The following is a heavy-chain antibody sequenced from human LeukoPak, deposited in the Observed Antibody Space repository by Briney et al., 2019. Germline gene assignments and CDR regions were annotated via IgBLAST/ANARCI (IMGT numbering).Heavy chain of an antibody. CDR1: GCTFPTSA. CDR3: AAEGPGRYDIWTGSQEAFYI. V-gene: IGHV1-58*01. J-gene: IGHJ3*02. D-gene: IGHD3-9*01. Sequence: SVLVSCRASGCTFPTSAVQWLRQAHGQRLEWIGWIVVGSGDTVYAHSFYERVTITREMSTSTAYMELSSLRSEDTAVYYCAAEGPGRYDIWTGSQEAFYIWGQGTMVTVSS. CDR2: IVVGSGDT.